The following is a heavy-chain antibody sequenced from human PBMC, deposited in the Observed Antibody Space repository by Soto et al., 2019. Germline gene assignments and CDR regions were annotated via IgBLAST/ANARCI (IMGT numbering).Heavy chain of an antibody. CDR3: AKDPSTGPADY. V-gene: IGHV3-23*01. CDR2: LSKDGANE. D-gene: IGHD3-9*01. J-gene: IGHJ4*02. Sequence: GGSLRLSCTASGFILSNYAMNWVRQAPGKGLEWVSTLSKDGANEHYADSVKGRFTISRDGSKNTLYLQMNSLRAEDTAMYYCAKDPSTGPADYWGQGTQVTVSS. CDR1: GFILSNYA.